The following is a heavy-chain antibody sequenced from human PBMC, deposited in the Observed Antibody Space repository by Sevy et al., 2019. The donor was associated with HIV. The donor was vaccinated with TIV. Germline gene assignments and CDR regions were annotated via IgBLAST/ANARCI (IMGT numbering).Heavy chain of an antibody. D-gene: IGHD3-22*01. CDR3: ARQYYYDSSGPDY. Sequence: GGSLRLSCAASGFTFSSYSMNWVRQAPGKGLEWVSYISSSSSTIYYADSVKGRFTISRDNAKNSLYLQMNSLRAEDMAVYYCARQYYYDSSGPDYWGQGTLVTVSS. CDR2: ISSSSSTI. CDR1: GFTFSSYS. V-gene: IGHV3-48*01. J-gene: IGHJ4*02.